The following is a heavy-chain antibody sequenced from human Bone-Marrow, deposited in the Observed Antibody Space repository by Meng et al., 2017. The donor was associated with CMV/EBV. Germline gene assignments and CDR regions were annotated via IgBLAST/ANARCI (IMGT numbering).Heavy chain of an antibody. CDR1: GYIFATYW. CDR2: IYPRDSDT. J-gene: IGHJ4*02. CDR3: ARPSGGVIDPFDY. D-gene: IGHD3-16*01. Sequence: GESLKISCKGSGYIFATYWIGWVRQMPGKGLEWMGIIYPRDSDTRYNPSFQGLVTISADRSVNAAYLQWSSLKASDTAMYYCARPSGGVIDPFDYWGQGTLVTVSS. V-gene: IGHV5-51*01.